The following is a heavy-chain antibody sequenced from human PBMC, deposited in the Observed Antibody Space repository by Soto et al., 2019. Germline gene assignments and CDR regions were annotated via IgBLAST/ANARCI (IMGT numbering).Heavy chain of an antibody. J-gene: IGHJ4*02. CDR3: ANRVYHGDFDY. D-gene: IGHD2-2*01. CDR1: GFTFSSYA. Sequence: EVQLLESGGGLVQPGGSLRLSCAASGFTFSSYAMSWVRQAPGKGLEWVSVISNSGGGTYYADSVKGRFTLSRDNSKNTLYLQMNSLRADDTAVYYCANRVYHGDFDYWGQGTLVTVSS. CDR2: ISNSGGGT. V-gene: IGHV3-23*01.